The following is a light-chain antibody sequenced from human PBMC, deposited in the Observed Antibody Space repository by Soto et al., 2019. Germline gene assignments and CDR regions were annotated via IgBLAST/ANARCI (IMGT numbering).Light chain of an antibody. CDR2: EVT. Sequence: QSALTQPPSASGSPGQSVTISCTGTSSDVGGYNYVSWYQQYPGRAPKLMIYEVTKRPSGVPDRFSGSKSGNTASLTVSVLQAEDEADYSCSSYAASNNFYFVFGGGTKLTVL. CDR3: SSYAASNNFYFV. CDR1: SSDVGGYNY. V-gene: IGLV2-8*01. J-gene: IGLJ3*02.